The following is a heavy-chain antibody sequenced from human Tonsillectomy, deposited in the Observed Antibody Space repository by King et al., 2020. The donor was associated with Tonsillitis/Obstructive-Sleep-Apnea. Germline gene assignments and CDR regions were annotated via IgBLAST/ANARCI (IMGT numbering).Heavy chain of an antibody. J-gene: IGHJ6*03. D-gene: IGHD1-14*01. CDR1: GYTFTSYG. CDR3: ARGGTLYYMDV. V-gene: IGHV1-18*01. Sequence: VQSGAEVKKPGASVKVSCKASGYTFTSYGICWVRQAPGHGHEWVGWISAYNDNTNYEQKPQGRDTMNTDTSTSTAYMELRALKSDDTAVYYCARGGTLYYMDVWGKGTTVTVSS. CDR2: ISAYNDNT.